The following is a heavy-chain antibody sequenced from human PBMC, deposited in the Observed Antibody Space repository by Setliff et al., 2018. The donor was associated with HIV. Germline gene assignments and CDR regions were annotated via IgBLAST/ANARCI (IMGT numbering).Heavy chain of an antibody. D-gene: IGHD6-6*01. CDR2: IYYSGST. CDR3: ARSGSSSPYYFDY. V-gene: IGHV4-59*12. CDR1: GGSISSYY. Sequence: SETLSLTCTVSGGSISSYYWSWIRQPPGKGLEWIGYIYYSGSTNYNPSLKSRVTILVDSSRNQFSLRLSSVTAADTAVYYCARSGSSSPYYFDYWGQGTLVTVSS. J-gene: IGHJ4*02.